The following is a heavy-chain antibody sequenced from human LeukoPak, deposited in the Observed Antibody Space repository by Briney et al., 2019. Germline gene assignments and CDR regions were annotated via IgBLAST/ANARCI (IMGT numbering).Heavy chain of an antibody. Sequence: ASVKVSCKAPGYTFTTYDINWVRQATGQGLEWMGWMNPNSGNTGYAQKFQGTVTMTRNTSISTAYMELRSLRSEDTAVYYCARGPNKSDGGNSGSAWFDPWGQGTLVTVSS. J-gene: IGHJ5*02. CDR1: GYTFTTYD. V-gene: IGHV1-8*01. CDR3: ARGPNKSDGGNSGSAWFDP. CDR2: MNPNSGNT. D-gene: IGHD4-23*01.